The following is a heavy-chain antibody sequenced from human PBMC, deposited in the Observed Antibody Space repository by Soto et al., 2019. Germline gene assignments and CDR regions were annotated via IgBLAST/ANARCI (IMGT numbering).Heavy chain of an antibody. J-gene: IGHJ4*02. CDR3: ATAEVDY. Sequence: EVQLVESGGGLDQPGGSLRLSCAVAGYTFGNHWMHWVRQAPGKGLEWVSRMNSDGSIINYADSVKGRFTVSRDNAKNTLYLQMNSLRVEDTAVYYCATAEVDYWGPGTLVTVSS. CDR2: MNSDGSII. CDR1: GYTFGNHW. V-gene: IGHV3-74*01.